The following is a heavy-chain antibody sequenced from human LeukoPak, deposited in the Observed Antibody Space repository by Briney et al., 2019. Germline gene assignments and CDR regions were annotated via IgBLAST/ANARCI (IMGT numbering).Heavy chain of an antibody. D-gene: IGHD1-1*01. CDR3: ARSHGTTGTTSRYYYGMDV. V-gene: IGHV1-69*02. Sequence: SVKVSCKASEYIFTSYFIHWVRQAPGQGLEWMGRIIPILGIANYAQKFQGRVTITADKSTSTAYMELSSLRSEDTAVYYCARSHGTTGTTSRYYYGMDVWGQGTTVTVSS. J-gene: IGHJ6*02. CDR1: EYIFTSYF. CDR2: IIPILGIA.